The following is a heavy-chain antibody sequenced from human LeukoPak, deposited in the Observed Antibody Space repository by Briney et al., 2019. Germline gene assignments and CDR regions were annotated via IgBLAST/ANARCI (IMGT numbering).Heavy chain of an antibody. V-gene: IGHV1-2*02. Sequence: GAAVKVSCKSSGYTFNGYYMHWVRQAPGQGLEWMGWINPNNGGTKYAQNFQGRVTMTRDTSISTAYMELDRLRFDDTAVYYCARDSGEVPDYWGQGTLVTVFS. CDR2: INPNNGGT. CDR3: ARDSGEVPDY. J-gene: IGHJ4*02. D-gene: IGHD3-10*01. CDR1: GYTFNGYY.